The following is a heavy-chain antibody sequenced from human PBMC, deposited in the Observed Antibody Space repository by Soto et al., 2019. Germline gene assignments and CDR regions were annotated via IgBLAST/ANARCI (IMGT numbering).Heavy chain of an antibody. Sequence: PSETLSLTCTVSGGSISSSSYYWGWIRQPPGKGLERIGSIYYSGSTYYNPSLKSRVTVSVDTSKNQFSLKLSSVTAADTAVYYCASLKATEYYDYIWGSYRPFDYWGQGTLVTVS. CDR2: IYYSGST. CDR1: GGSISSSSYY. CDR3: ASLKATEYYDYIWGSYRPFDY. J-gene: IGHJ4*02. D-gene: IGHD3-16*02. V-gene: IGHV4-39*01.